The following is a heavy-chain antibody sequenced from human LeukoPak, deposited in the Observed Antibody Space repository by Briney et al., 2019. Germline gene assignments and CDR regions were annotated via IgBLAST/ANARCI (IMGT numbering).Heavy chain of an antibody. CDR3: LAGYYYYYMDV. J-gene: IGHJ6*03. D-gene: IGHD6-13*01. V-gene: IGHV3-74*01. CDR2: TSTHGTSA. CDR1: GFTFNNYW. Sequence: PGGSLRLSCAASGFTFNNYWMHWVRQAPGKGLVWVARTSTHGTSANYADSVKGRFIISRDNANNTLYLQMNGLRDEDTGVYYALAGYYYYYMDVWGKGTTVTVSS.